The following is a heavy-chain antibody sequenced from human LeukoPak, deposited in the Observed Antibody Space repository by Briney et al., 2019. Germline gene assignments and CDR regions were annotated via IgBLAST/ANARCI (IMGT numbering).Heavy chain of an antibody. CDR2: ISGRGDRT. J-gene: IGHJ4*02. Sequence: PGGSLRLSCAASGFTFSSYWMSWVRQAPGKGLEWVSAISGRGDRTYYADSVKGRFTISRDNSKNTLYLQMNRLRAEDTAVYYCAKEQSSSGFFDYWGQGTLVTVSS. D-gene: IGHD6-6*01. V-gene: IGHV3-23*01. CDR3: AKEQSSSGFFDY. CDR1: GFTFSSYW.